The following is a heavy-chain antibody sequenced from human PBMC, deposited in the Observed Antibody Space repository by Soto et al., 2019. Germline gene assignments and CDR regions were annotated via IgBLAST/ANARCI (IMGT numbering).Heavy chain of an antibody. CDR1: GYTFTNYW. CDR3: AASIFYYGMDV. CDR2: IYPGDSDT. V-gene: IGHV5-51*01. Sequence: RESLKISCKGSGYTFTNYWIGWVRQMPGKGPEWMGIIYPGDSDTKYNPSFQGQVTISADKSITTNYLQWSSLKASDTAIYYCAASIFYYGMDVWGQGTTVTVSS. J-gene: IGHJ6*02.